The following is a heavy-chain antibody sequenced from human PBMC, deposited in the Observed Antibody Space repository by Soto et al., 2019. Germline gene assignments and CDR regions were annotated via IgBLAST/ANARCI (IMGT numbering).Heavy chain of an antibody. CDR2: IHFSGST. J-gene: IGHJ4*02. CDR3: ARQYSNAFDY. D-gene: IGHD1-26*01. Sequence: SETLSLTCTVSGFSISSYYWSWIRQAPGKGLEWIGYIHFSGSTKYNPSLNSRVTTSMDTSNNQFSLKVTSVTAADTAVYYCARQYSNAFDYWGQGTLVTVSS. V-gene: IGHV4-59*08. CDR1: GFSISSYY.